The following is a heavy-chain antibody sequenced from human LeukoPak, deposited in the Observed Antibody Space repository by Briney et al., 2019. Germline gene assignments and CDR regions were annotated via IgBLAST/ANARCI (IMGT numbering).Heavy chain of an antibody. CDR3: VKITSVTGGDC. CDR1: GFTFSAYA. Sequence: WGSLRLSCSVSGFTFSAYAMYWVRQAPGKGLEYVSGISNNGGSSFYADSVKGRFTISRDNSKNTLYLQMSSLRAEDTAVYYCVKITSVTGGDCWGQGTRLTVSS. D-gene: IGHD1-1*01. V-gene: IGHV3-64D*09. CDR2: ISNNGGSS. J-gene: IGHJ4*02.